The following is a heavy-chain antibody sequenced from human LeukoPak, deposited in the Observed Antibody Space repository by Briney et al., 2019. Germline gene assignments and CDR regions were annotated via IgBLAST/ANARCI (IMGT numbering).Heavy chain of an antibody. CDR3: ARRYCSGGSCYGGAFDY. J-gene: IGHJ4*02. D-gene: IGHD2-15*01. CDR1: GGTFGSYA. Sequence: GASVKVSCKASGGTFGSYAISWVRQAPGQGLEWMGGIIPIFGTANYAQKFQGRVTITTDESTSTAYMELSSLRSEDTAVYYCARRYCSGGSCYGGAFDYWGQGTLVTVSS. CDR2: IIPIFGTA. V-gene: IGHV1-69*05.